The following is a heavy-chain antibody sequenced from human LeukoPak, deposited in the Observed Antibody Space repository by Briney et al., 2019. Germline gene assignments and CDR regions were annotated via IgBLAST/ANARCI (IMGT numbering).Heavy chain of an antibody. D-gene: IGHD6-13*01. CDR2: IWYDGSKT. CDR3: AKDKAPGSWHTPSDF. CDR1: GFIFSSYG. Sequence: PGGFLRLSCAASGFIFSSYGMHWVRQAPGKGLEWVAVIWYDGSKTYYADSVQGRFTISRDNSKNTVFLQMNSLRADDTAKYYCAKDKAPGSWHTPSDFWGQGTLVTVSS. V-gene: IGHV3-33*06. J-gene: IGHJ4*02.